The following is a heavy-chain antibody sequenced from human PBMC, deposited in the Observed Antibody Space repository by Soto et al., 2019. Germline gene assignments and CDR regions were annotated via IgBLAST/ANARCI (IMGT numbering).Heavy chain of an antibody. CDR3: ARTRGFVVVVAARSYYFDY. CDR1: GFTFSSYW. V-gene: IGHV3-7*01. J-gene: IGHJ4*02. D-gene: IGHD2-15*01. CDR2: IKQDGSEK. Sequence: GGSLRLYCAASGFTFSSYWMSWVRQAPGKGLEWVANIKQDGSEKYYVDSVKGRFTISRDNAKNSLYLQMNSLRAEDTAVYYCARTRGFVVVVAARSYYFDYWGQGTLVTVSS.